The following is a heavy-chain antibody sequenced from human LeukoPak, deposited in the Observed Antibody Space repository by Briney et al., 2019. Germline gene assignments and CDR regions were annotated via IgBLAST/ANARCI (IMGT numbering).Heavy chain of an antibody. V-gene: IGHV3-23*01. D-gene: IGHD1-26*01. CDR1: GFTFRSYA. CDR2: ISESGVGT. Sequence: GGSLRLSCVASGFTFRSYAMNWVRQAPGKGLEWVSGISESGVGTNYADSVKGRFTTSRDNSKNTLYLRMNSLRGEDTAVYYCAKVRVGATIDDWGQGTLVTVSS. J-gene: IGHJ4*02. CDR3: AKVRVGATIDD.